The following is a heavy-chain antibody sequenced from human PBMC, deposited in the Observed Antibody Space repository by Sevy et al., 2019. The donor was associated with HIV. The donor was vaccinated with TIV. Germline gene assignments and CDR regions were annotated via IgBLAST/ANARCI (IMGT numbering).Heavy chain of an antibody. CDR2: IYPGDSDT. V-gene: IGHV5-51*01. D-gene: IGHD2-15*01. Sequence: GESLKISCKGSGYSFTSYWIGWVRQMPGKGLEWMGIIYPGDSDTRYSPSFQGQVTISADKSISTAYLQWSSLKASDTAMYYCARSYLYCSGGSCYSPIYYYYGMDVWGQGTTVTVSS. J-gene: IGHJ6*02. CDR1: GYSFTSYW. CDR3: ARSYLYCSGGSCYSPIYYYYGMDV.